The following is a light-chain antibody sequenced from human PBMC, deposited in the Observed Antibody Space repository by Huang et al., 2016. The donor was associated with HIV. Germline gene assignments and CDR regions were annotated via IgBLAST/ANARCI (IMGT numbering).Light chain of an antibody. J-gene: IGKJ1*01. CDR3: QQHNSWPRT. V-gene: IGKV3-15*01. CDR2: AAA. CDR1: QSIGSN. Sequence: EIVMTQSPATLSVSPGERATLSCRASQSIGSNFAWYQQRRGQAPRLLIDAAATRATGIPARFSGSGSGTEFTLTVSSLQSEDFAVYYCQQHNSWPRTFGQGTRV.